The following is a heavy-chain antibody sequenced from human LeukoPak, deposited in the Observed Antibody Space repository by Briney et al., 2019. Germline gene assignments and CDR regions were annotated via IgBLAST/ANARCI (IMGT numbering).Heavy chain of an antibody. D-gene: IGHD2-2*01. CDR1: GGSISSYY. J-gene: IGHJ3*02. CDR2: IYYSGST. V-gene: IGHV4-59*01. Sequence: SETLSLTCTVSGGSISSYYWSWIRQPPRKGLEWIGYIYYSGSTNYNPSLKSRVTISVDTSKNQFSLKLSSVTAADTAVYYCARVDCSSTSCYAMSAFDIWGQGTMVTVSS. CDR3: ARVDCSSTSCYAMSAFDI.